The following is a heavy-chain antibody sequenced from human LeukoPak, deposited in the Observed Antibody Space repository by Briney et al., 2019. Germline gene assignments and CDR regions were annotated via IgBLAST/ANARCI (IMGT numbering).Heavy chain of an antibody. CDR2: ISGSGGST. CDR1: GSTFSSYA. Sequence: GGSLRLSCAASGSTFSSYAMSWVRQAPGKGLEWVSAISGSGGSTYYADSVKGRFTISRDNSKNTLYLQMNSLRAEDTAVYYCAKDTYSSGWYYDYWGQGTLVTVSS. D-gene: IGHD6-19*01. V-gene: IGHV3-23*01. CDR3: AKDTYSSGWYYDY. J-gene: IGHJ4*02.